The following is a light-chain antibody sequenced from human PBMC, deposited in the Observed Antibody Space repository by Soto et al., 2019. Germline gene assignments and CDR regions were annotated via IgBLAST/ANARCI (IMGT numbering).Light chain of an antibody. Sequence: QSALTQPASVSGSPGQSITISCSGTSSSIGGYNVVSWYQQHPGNAPKVIVYEGIKRPSGVSVRFSGSTSGSTASLTISGLQAEHEADYFFCSYVGGTTYVFGSGTQLTVL. V-gene: IGLV2-23*01. CDR3: CSYVGGTTYV. CDR1: SSSIGGYNV. CDR2: EGI. J-gene: IGLJ7*01.